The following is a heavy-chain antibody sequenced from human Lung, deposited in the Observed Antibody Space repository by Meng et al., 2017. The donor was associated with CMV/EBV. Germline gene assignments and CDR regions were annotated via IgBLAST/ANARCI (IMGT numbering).Heavy chain of an antibody. CDR2: IYYSGST. J-gene: IGHJ4*02. CDR1: GGSISSSSYY. CDR3: AKQSIAARSDY. Sequence: SETXSLXXTVSGGSISSSSYYWGWIRQPPGKGLEWIGSIYYSGSTYYNPSLKSRVTISVDTSKNQFSLKLSSVTAADTAVYYCAKQSIAARSDYWGQGTLVXVSS. V-gene: IGHV4-39*01. D-gene: IGHD6-6*01.